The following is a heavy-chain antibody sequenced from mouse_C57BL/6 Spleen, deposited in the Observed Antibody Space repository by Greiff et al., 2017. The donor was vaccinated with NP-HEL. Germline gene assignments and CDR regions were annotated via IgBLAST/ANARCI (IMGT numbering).Heavy chain of an antibody. CDR2: ISYRGST. D-gene: IGHD1-2*01. Sequence: VQLKASGPGLVKPSQSLSLTCTVTGYSITSGYGWNWIRQFPGNKLEWMGYISYRGSTNYNPSLKSRISITRDTSKNQFFLQLNSVTTEDTATYYCARTARIKYWGQGTTLIVSS. V-gene: IGHV3-2*02. CDR1: GYSITSGYG. J-gene: IGHJ2*01. CDR3: ARTARIKY.